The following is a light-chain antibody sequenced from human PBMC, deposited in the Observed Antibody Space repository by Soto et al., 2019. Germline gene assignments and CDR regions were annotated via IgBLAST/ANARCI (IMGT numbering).Light chain of an antibody. V-gene: IGKV1-6*01. CDR3: QKYNSAPLT. Sequence: AMQMTQSPSSLSSSVGYRFAVTCRSSRVIRNDLVWYQQKPGKAPKLLIHAASSLQSAVPPRFSGSGSGTDFTLTISSLQPEDVATYYCQKYNSAPLTFGGGTKVDIK. J-gene: IGKJ4*01. CDR1: RVIRND. CDR2: AAS.